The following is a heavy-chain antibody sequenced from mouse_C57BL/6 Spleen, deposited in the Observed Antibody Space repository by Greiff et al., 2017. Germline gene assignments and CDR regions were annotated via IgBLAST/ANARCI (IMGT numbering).Heavy chain of an antibody. D-gene: IGHD2-5*01. Sequence: VQLKESGPGLAKPSQTLSLTCSVTGYSITSDYWNWIRKFPGNKLEYMGYISYSGSTYYNPSLKSRISITRDTSKNQYYLPLNSVTTEDTATYYCARSPYYSNYDWYFDVWGTGTTVTVSS. CDR3: ARSPYYSNYDWYFDV. CDR2: ISYSGST. V-gene: IGHV3-8*01. J-gene: IGHJ1*03. CDR1: GYSITSDY.